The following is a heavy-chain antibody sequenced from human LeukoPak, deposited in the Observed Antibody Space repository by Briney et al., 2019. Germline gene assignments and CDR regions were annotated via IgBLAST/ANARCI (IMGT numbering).Heavy chain of an antibody. CDR2: IWYDGSNK. D-gene: IGHD3-22*01. CDR3: AREIYYYDSSGYYLGGGFDY. CDR1: GFTFSSYG. Sequence: GRSLRLSCAASGFTFSSYGMHWVRQAPGKGLEWVAVIWYDGSNKYYADSVKGRFTISRDNSKNTLYLQMNSLRAEDTAVYYCAREIYYYDSSGYYLGGGFDYWGQGTLVTVSS. J-gene: IGHJ4*02. V-gene: IGHV3-33*01.